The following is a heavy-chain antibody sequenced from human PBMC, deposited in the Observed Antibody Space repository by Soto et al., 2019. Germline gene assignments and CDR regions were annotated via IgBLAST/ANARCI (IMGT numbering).Heavy chain of an antibody. J-gene: IGHJ5*02. CDR2: TYFRSKWYT. Sequence: PSQTLSLTCAISGDSVSNNSAAWNWIRQSPSRGLEWLGRTYFRSKWYTDYALSVESRITINPDTSKNQVSLHLNSVIPEDTAVYYGVSGQGGRFEPWGQGTLVTVGS. CDR1: GDSVSNNSAA. CDR3: VSGQGGRFEP. V-gene: IGHV6-1*01.